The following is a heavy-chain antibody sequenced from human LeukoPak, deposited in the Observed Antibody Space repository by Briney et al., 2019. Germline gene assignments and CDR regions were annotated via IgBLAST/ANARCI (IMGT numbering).Heavy chain of an antibody. Sequence: PGGSLRLSCAASGFTFDDYGMSWVRQAPGKGLEWVSGINWNGGSTGYADSVKGRFTISRDNAKNSLYLQMNSLRAEDTALYYCARVGYCSSTSCYRDAFDIWGQGTMVTVSS. CDR2: INWNGGST. CDR1: GFTFDDYG. D-gene: IGHD2-2*01. CDR3: ARVGYCSSTSCYRDAFDI. J-gene: IGHJ3*02. V-gene: IGHV3-20*04.